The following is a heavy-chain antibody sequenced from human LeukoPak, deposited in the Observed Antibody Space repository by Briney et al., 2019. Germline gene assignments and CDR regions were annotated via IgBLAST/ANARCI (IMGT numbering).Heavy chain of an antibody. V-gene: IGHV3-21*01. CDR2: ISSGTGSYI. J-gene: IGHJ4*02. D-gene: IGHD2-15*01. Sequence: PGGSLRLSCVASGFSFSSYSMNWVRQAPGKGLEWVSTISSGTGSYIYYADSVKGRFTISRDNAKNSLYLQMNSLRAEDTAVYYCVRSRYCSVGRCYSDYWGQGTLVTVSS. CDR1: GFSFSSYS. CDR3: VRSRYCSVGRCYSDY.